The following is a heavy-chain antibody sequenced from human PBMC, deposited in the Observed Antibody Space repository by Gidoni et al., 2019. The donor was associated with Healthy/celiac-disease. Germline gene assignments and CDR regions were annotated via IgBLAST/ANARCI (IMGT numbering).Heavy chain of an antibody. CDR1: GGSFSGYY. CDR2: INHSGST. V-gene: IGHV4-34*01. Sequence: QVQLQQWGAGLLKPSETLSLTCAVYGGSFSGYYWSWIRQPPGKGLEWIGEINHSGSTNYNPSLKSRVTILVDTSKNQFSLKLSSVTAADTAVYYCARGRWGAARTFDYWGQGTLVTVSS. CDR3: ARGRWGAARTFDY. J-gene: IGHJ4*02. D-gene: IGHD3-16*01.